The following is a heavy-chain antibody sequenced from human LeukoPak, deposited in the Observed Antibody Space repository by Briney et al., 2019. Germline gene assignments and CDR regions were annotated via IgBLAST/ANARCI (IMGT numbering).Heavy chain of an antibody. CDR1: GFTFSSYG. J-gene: IGHJ6*03. Sequence: GGSLRLSCAASGFTFSSYGVHWVRQAPGKGLEWVAFIRYDGSNKYYADSVKGRFTISRDNSKNTLYLQMNSLRAEDTAVYYCAKDSYYGSGRLYYYYYYMDVWGKGTTVTISS. CDR3: AKDSYYGSGRLYYYYYYMDV. D-gene: IGHD3-10*01. CDR2: IRYDGSNK. V-gene: IGHV3-30*02.